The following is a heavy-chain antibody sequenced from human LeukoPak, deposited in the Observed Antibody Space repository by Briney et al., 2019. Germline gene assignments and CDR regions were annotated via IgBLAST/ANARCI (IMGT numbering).Heavy chain of an antibody. D-gene: IGHD2-15*01. CDR2: TYWDDDE. V-gene: IGHV2-5*02. Sequence: SGPTLVKPTQTLTLTCTFSGFSLSTNGVGVGWIRQPPGKALEWLAITYWDDDERYSPSLKSRLTITKDTSKNQVVLTMTNMDPVDTATYYCAHSLRMARCSGGRCYYFDYWGQGTLVTVSS. CDR1: GFSLSTNGVG. CDR3: AHSLRMARCSGGRCYYFDY. J-gene: IGHJ4*02.